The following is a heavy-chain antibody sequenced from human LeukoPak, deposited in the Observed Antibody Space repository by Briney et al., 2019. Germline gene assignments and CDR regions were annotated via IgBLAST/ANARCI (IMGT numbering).Heavy chain of an antibody. CDR2: INPNSGGT. J-gene: IGHJ4*02. D-gene: IGHD3-10*01. CDR3: ARDHRGPPFLSGGSGDGEGYDY. Sequence: ASVKVSCKASGYTFTGYYMHWVRQAPGQGLEWMGWINPNSGGTNYAQKFQGRVTMTRDTSISTACMELSRLRSDDTAVYYCARDHRGPPFLSGGSGDGEGYDYWGQGTLVTVSS. V-gene: IGHV1-2*02. CDR1: GYTFTGYY.